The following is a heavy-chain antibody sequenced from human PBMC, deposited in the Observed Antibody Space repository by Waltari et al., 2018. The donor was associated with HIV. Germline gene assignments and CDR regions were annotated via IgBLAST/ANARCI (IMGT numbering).Heavy chain of an antibody. V-gene: IGHV3-74*01. CDR1: GFSFSDYW. CDR3: ARDDYDFWSGPRRDKNYGMDV. D-gene: IGHD3-3*01. Sequence: LVQSGGGLVQPGGSLRLSCAASGFSFSDYWMHWVRQSPWKGLEWVSRINMDGGDATYADSVKGRFTVSRDNAKNTLFLEMSSLRVEDTAVYYCARDDYDFWSGPRRDKNYGMDVWGQGTAVTVSS. CDR2: INMDGGDA. J-gene: IGHJ6*02.